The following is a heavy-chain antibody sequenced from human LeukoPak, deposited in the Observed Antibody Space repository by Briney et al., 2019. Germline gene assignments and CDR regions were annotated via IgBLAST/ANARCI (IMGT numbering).Heavy chain of an antibody. D-gene: IGHD3-10*01. CDR3: ARDLGP. Sequence: PGGSLRLSCAASGFTFSSYAMHWVRQAPGKGLEWVAVISYDGSKKYYADSVKGRFTISRDNAKNSLSLQMNILRADDTAVYYCARDLGPWGQGTLVTVSS. V-gene: IGHV3-30*04. CDR2: ISYDGSKK. CDR1: GFTFSSYA. J-gene: IGHJ5*02.